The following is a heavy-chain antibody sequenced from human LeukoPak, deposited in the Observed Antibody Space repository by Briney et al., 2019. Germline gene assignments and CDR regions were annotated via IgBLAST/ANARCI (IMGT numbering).Heavy chain of an antibody. J-gene: IGHJ4*02. CDR1: GFTFSSYS. CDR3: ARDPVGYYDFWSGYYTYYFDY. D-gene: IGHD3-3*01. Sequence: PGGSLGLSCAASGFTFSSYSMNWVRQAPGKGLEWVSSISNSSSYIYYADSVKGRFTISRDNAKNSLYLQMNSLRAEDTAVYYCARDPVGYYDFWSGYYTYYFDYWGQGTLVTVSS. CDR2: ISNSSSYI. V-gene: IGHV3-21*01.